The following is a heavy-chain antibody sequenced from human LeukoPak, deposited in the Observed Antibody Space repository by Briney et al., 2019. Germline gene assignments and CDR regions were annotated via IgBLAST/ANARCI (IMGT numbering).Heavy chain of an antibody. CDR1: GYTLTSYG. J-gene: IGHJ6*02. D-gene: IGHD2-2*01. Sequence: GASVKVSCKASGYTLTSYGISWVRQAPGQGLEWMGWISAYNGNTNYAQKLQGRVTMTTDTSTSTAYMELRSLRSDDTAVYYCARDCSSTSCYLPDYYYYGMDVWGQGTTVTVSS. CDR3: ARDCSSTSCYLPDYYYYGMDV. CDR2: ISAYNGNT. V-gene: IGHV1-18*01.